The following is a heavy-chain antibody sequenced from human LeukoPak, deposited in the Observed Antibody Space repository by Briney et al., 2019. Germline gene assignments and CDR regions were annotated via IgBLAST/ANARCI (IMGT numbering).Heavy chain of an antibody. V-gene: IGHV4-4*09. J-gene: IGHJ4*02. Sequence: PSETLSLACSVSGDSIISYYCGWIRQPPGKGLEWIGYIYTIGGANYKHCLKSRVTISVDTSKNQFSLRLSSVSAADTAVYYCARHSIVVVLAALEFYFDYWGQGTLVTVSS. D-gene: IGHD2-2*01. CDR2: IYTIGGA. CDR3: ARHSIVVVLAALEFYFDY. CDR1: GDSIISYY.